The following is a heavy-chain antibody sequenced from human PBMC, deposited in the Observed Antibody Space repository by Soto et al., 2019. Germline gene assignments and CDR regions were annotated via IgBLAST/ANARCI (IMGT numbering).Heavy chain of an antibody. CDR3: ATLPPRIELAVLPIPT. J-gene: IGHJ4*02. D-gene: IGHD2-2*02. CDR2: IYHSGST. CDR1: GASFSIPNC. Sequence: QVQLQESGPGLVKPSGTLSFPCAVFGASFSIPNCGGWCRSPQGRGRGWIGEIYHSGSTNYTPSLRGRVTISVDKANNQFSLKIRSVTAADTAMYYCATLPPRIELAVLPIPTWGQGTLVTVTS. V-gene: IGHV4-4*02.